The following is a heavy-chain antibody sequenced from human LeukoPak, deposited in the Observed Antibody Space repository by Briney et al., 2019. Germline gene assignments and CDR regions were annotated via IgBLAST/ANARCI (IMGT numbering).Heavy chain of an antibody. D-gene: IGHD3-22*01. CDR3: AKGPHYDSSGYYSFQH. Sequence: SVKVSCKASGGTFSSYTIGWVRQAPGQGLEWMGRIIPILGIADYAQKFQGRVTITADKSTSTAYMELSSLRSEDTAVYYCAKGPHYDSSGYYSFQHWGQGTLVTVSS. CDR1: GGTFSSYT. CDR2: IIPILGIA. V-gene: IGHV1-69*02. J-gene: IGHJ1*01.